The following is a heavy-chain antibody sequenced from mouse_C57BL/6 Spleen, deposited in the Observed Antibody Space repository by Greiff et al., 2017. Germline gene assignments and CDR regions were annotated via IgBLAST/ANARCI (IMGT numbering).Heavy chain of an antibody. CDR3: AKNYYGTYYAMGY. D-gene: IGHD1-1*01. Sequence: EVQLVESGGGLVKPGGSLKLSCAASGFTFSSYTMSWVRQTPEKRLEWVATISGGGGNTYYPDSVKGRFTISRDNAKNTLYLQMSSLRSEDTAVYYCAKNYYGTYYAMGYWGQGASVTVSS. V-gene: IGHV5-9*04. J-gene: IGHJ4*01. CDR1: GFTFSSYT. CDR2: ISGGGGNT.